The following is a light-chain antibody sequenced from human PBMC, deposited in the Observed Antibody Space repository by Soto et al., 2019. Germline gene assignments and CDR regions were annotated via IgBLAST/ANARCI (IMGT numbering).Light chain of an antibody. Sequence: EIVMTQSPVTLSVSPGERATLSCRASQSVSIYLAWYQQKPGQAPRLLIYGASTRATGIPDRFSGSGSGTDFTLSISRLEPEDFAVYYCQQYSSLWTFGQGTKVDIK. V-gene: IGKV3-15*01. CDR3: QQYSSLWT. J-gene: IGKJ1*01. CDR1: QSVSIY. CDR2: GAS.